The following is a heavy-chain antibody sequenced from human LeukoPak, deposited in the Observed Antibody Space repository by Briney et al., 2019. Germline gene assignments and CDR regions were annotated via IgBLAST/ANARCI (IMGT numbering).Heavy chain of an antibody. CDR3: GMDPNGDYIGAFDF. CDR1: GFFFSEYA. Sequence: GGSLRLSWAASGFFFSEYAMTWVRQIPGKGLEWVSSITGSGRGTQYGDSVKGRFTVSRDNSKNTLYLQMDSLGVEDTALYYCGMDPNGDYIGAFDFWGQGTLVTVSS. CDR2: ITGSGRGT. J-gene: IGHJ3*01. V-gene: IGHV3-23*01. D-gene: IGHD4-17*01.